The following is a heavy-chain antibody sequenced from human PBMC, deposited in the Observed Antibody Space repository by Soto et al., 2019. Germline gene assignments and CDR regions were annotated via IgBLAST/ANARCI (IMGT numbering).Heavy chain of an antibody. D-gene: IGHD6-19*01. Sequence: SETLSLTCTVSGGSISSSSYYWGWIRQPPGKGLEWIGSIYYSGSTYYNPSLKSRVTISVDTSKNQFSLKLSSVTAADTAVYYCARGYSSGWYPFRYYGMDVWGQGATVTVSS. CDR2: IYYSGST. V-gene: IGHV4-39*01. J-gene: IGHJ6*02. CDR1: GGSISSSSYY. CDR3: ARGYSSGWYPFRYYGMDV.